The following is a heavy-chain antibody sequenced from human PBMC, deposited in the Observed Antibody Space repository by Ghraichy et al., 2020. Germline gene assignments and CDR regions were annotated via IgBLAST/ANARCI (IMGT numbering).Heavy chain of an antibody. J-gene: IGHJ6*02. CDR1: GFTFSSYG. CDR2: ISYDGSNK. Sequence: VGSLRLSCAASGFTFSSYGMHWVRQAPGKGLEWVAVISYDGSNKYYADSVKGRFTISRDNSKNTLYLQMNSLRAEDTAVYYCAKESRGMDVWGQGTTVTVSS. V-gene: IGHV3-30*18. CDR3: AKESRGMDV.